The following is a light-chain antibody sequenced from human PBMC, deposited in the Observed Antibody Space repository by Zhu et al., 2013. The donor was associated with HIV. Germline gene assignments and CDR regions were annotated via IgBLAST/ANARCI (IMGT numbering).Light chain of an antibody. CDR2: SAS. CDR3: LQTYRTPALS. Sequence: DIQMTQSPSSLSASVGDRVTITCRASQNIKNYLNWFQQKPGEAPTLLIYSASTLQSGVPSRFSGSGSGTDFTLTISNLQPEDVSTYFCLQTYRTPALSFGGGTKVEIK. J-gene: IGKJ4*01. CDR1: QNIKNY. V-gene: IGKV1-39*01.